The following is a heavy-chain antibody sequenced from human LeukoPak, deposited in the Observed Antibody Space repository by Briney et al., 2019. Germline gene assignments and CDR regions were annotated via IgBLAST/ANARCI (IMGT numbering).Heavy chain of an antibody. CDR1: GFTFSSYS. CDR2: ISSSSSYI. J-gene: IGHJ4*02. D-gene: IGHD1-26*01. Sequence: PGGSLRLSCAASGFTFSSYSMNWVRQAPGKGLEWVSSISSSSSYIYYADSVKGRFTISRDNAKNSLYLQMNSLRAEDTAVYYCARESPVGATPIFDYWGQGTLVTVSS. V-gene: IGHV3-21*01. CDR3: ARESPVGATPIFDY.